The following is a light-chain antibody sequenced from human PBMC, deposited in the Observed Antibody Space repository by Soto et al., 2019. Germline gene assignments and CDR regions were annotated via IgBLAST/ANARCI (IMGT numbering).Light chain of an antibody. CDR3: SSYTSSITPHVV. Sequence: QSALTQPASVSGSPGQSITISCTGTSSDVGGYNYVSWYQQHPGKAPKLMIYEVSNRPSGVSNRFSGSKSGNTASLTISGLQAEDEADYYCSSYTSSITPHVVFGGGTQLTVL. CDR2: EVS. V-gene: IGLV2-14*01. CDR1: SSDVGGYNY. J-gene: IGLJ2*01.